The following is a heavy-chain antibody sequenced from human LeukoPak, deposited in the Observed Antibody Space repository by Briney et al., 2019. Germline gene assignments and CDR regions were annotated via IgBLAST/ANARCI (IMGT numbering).Heavy chain of an antibody. V-gene: IGHV1-3*01. CDR2: INAGNGNT. J-gene: IGHJ4*02. CDR3: ARDKFKTFDY. CDR1: GYKFASYA. Sequence: VPVKVSCKASGYKFASYAMHWVRQAPGQRLEWMGRINAGNGNTKYSEKFQDRVTITMDTSATTAYMDLSSLRSEDTAMYYCARDKFKTFDYWGQGTLVTVSS.